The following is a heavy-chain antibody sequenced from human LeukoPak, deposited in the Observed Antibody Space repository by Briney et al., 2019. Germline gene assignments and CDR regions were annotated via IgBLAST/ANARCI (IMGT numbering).Heavy chain of an antibody. CDR1: GGSFSGYY. D-gene: IGHD2-15*01. CDR2: IYYSGST. J-gene: IGHJ4*02. Sequence: SETLSLTCAVYGGSFSGYYWSWVRQPPGKGLEWIGYIYYSGSTNYNPSLKSRVTISVDTSKNQFSLKLSSVTAADTAVYYCARGYCSGGSCYPVDYWGQGTLVTVSS. V-gene: IGHV4-59*08. CDR3: ARGYCSGGSCYPVDY.